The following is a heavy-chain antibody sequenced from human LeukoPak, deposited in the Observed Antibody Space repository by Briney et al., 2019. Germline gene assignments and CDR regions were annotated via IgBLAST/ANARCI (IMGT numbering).Heavy chain of an antibody. D-gene: IGHD3-16*01. V-gene: IGHV4-61*02. CDR2: IYVSGST. J-gene: IGHJ6*03. CDR3: AREHQNYDYYYYMGV. CDR1: GGSISSGSYY. Sequence: PSETLSLTCTVSGGSISSGSYYWSWIRQPAGKGLEWIGRIYVSGSTNYNPSLKSRVTISLDTSKNQFSLKLSSVTAADTAVYYCAREHQNYDYYYYMGVWGKGTTVTVSS.